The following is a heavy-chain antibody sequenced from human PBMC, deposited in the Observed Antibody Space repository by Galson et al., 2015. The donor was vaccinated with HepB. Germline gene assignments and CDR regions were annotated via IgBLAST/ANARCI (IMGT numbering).Heavy chain of an antibody. CDR1: GYTFTNYG. D-gene: IGHD2-15*01. CDR2: ISAYNGNT. V-gene: IGHV1-18*04. Sequence: SVKVSCKASGYTFTNYGISWVRQAPGQGLEWMGWISAYNGNTHYVQKLQGRVTMTTDTSTSIAYMELRSLRSGDTAVYYCARDDFCSGGSCYSGRSYYYGMDVWGQGTTVTV. J-gene: IGHJ6*02. CDR3: ARDDFCSGGSCYSGRSYYYGMDV.